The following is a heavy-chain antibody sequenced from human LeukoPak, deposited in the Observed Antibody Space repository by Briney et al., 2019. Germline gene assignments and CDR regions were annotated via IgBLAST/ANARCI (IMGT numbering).Heavy chain of an antibody. CDR3: ARDWGYADPFDC. CDR2: VFYNGAT. D-gene: IGHD4-17*01. Sequence: SETLSLTCIVSGGSISSSIYYWAWVRQPPGKGLEWVGTVFYNGATQYSPSLRSRVTISIDTSTNQFSLKLTSVTAADTAVYYCARDWGYADPFDCWGQGTLVTVSS. CDR1: GGSISSSIYY. V-gene: IGHV4-39*07. J-gene: IGHJ4*02.